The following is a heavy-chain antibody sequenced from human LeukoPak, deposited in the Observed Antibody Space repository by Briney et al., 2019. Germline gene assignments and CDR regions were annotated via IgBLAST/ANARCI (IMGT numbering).Heavy chain of an antibody. CDR1: GFTFSRYA. V-gene: IGHV3-23*01. CDR2: IRGSGGSQ. J-gene: IGHJ6*04. CDR3: ARDRPDLWNYSYGMDV. Sequence: GGSLRLSCAASGFTFSRYARGWARQAPGKGREGVSAIRGSGGSQYYADSVTGRFPINRENPKTTLYVEMNRLRAEDTAVYYCARDRPDLWNYSYGMDVWGKGPPVTVSS. D-gene: IGHD2/OR15-2a*01.